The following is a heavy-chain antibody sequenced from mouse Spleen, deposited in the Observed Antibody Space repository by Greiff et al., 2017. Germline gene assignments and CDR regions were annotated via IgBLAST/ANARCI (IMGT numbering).Heavy chain of an antibody. CDR3: AREITTGNYFDY. CDR2: IDPFNGGT. CDR1: GYSFTSYY. V-gene: IGHV1S135*01. Sequence: VQLQQSGPELMKPGASVKISCKASGYSFTSYYMHWVKQSHGKSLEWIGYIDPFNGGTSYNQKFKGKATLTVDKSSSTAYMHLSSLTSEDSAVYYCAREITTGNYFDYWGQGTTLTVSS. D-gene: IGHD2-4*01. J-gene: IGHJ2*01.